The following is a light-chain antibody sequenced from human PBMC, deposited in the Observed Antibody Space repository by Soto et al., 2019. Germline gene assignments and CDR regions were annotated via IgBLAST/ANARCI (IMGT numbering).Light chain of an antibody. CDR2: DND. CDR3: GAWDTSLSAVV. V-gene: IGLV1-51*01. Sequence: QAVVTQPPSLSAAPGQRVAISCSGSSSNIGYNYVAWYQQLPGAAPKLLVYDNDKRPSGIPARFSASKSGTSATLGITGLQTGDEAVYYCGAWDTSLSAVVFGGGTKVTVL. CDR1: SSNIGYNY. J-gene: IGLJ2*01.